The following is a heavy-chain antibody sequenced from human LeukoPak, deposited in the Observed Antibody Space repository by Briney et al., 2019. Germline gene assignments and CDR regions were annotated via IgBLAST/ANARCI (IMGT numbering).Heavy chain of an antibody. V-gene: IGHV3-21*03. CDR3: TRGPLETWWIQLWSLGDLGDY. J-gene: IGHJ4*02. D-gene: IGHD5-18*01. CDR2: ISSSGSYI. Sequence: GGSLRLSCAASRFTFSSYSMNWVRQAPGKGLEWVSSISSSGSYIYYADSVKGRFTISRDNAKNSLYLQMNSLKTEDTSVYYCTRGPLETWWIQLWSLGDLGDYWGQGTLVTVSS. CDR1: RFTFSSYS.